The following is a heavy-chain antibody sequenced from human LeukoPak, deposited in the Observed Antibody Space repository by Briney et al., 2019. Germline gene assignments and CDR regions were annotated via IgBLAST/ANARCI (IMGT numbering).Heavy chain of an antibody. D-gene: IGHD3-16*02. J-gene: IGHJ4*02. CDR2: IIPIFGTA. CDR3: ARSAWGSYRYPPDY. CDR1: GGTFSSYA. Sequence: SVKVSCKASGGTFSSYAISWVRQAPGQGLEWMGEIIPIFGTANYAQKFQGRVTITADESTSTAYMELSSLRSGDTAVYYCARSAWGSYRYPPDYWGQGTLVTVSS. V-gene: IGHV1-69*13.